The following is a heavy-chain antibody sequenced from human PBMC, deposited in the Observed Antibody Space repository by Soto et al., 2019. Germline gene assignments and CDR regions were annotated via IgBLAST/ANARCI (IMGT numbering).Heavy chain of an antibody. V-gene: IGHV3-30-3*01. CDR1: GFTFSSYA. CDR3: ARDLGYSYGYPSYYYYGMDV. CDR2: ISYDGSNK. J-gene: IGHJ6*02. Sequence: GGSLRLSCAASGFTFSSYAMHWVRQAPGKGLEWVAVISYDGSNKYYADSVKGRFTISRDNSKNTLYLQMNSLRAEDTAVYYCARDLGYSYGYPSYYYYGMDVWGQGTTVTVSS. D-gene: IGHD5-18*01.